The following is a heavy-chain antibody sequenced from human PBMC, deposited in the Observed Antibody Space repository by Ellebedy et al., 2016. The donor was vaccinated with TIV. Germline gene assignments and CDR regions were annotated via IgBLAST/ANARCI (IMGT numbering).Heavy chain of an antibody. CDR1: GFTFSSYS. V-gene: IGHV3-23*01. CDR3: AKGHTASFFYLFDS. Sequence: GESLKISCAASGFTFSSYSMNWVRQAPGEGLEWVSAVGGGDDRTFYADAVKGRFTISRDNSKNTVTLQMQSLRAEDTALYYCAKGHTASFFYLFDSWGQGTLVTVSS. D-gene: IGHD2-2*01. CDR2: VGGGDDRT. J-gene: IGHJ5*01.